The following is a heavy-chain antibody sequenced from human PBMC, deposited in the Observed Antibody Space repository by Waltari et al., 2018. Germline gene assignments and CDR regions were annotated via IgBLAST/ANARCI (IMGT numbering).Heavy chain of an antibody. D-gene: IGHD6-19*01. J-gene: IGHJ4*02. CDR1: GGTFSSYA. CDR3: AREGRTGYSSGWYGDFDY. Sequence: QVQLVQSGAEVKKPGSSVKVSCKASGGTFSSYAISWVRQAPGQGLEWMGGIFPIFGTANYAQKFQGRVTLTADESTSTAYMELGSLRSEDTAVYYCAREGRTGYSSGWYGDFDYWGQGTLVTVSS. CDR2: IFPIFGTA. V-gene: IGHV1-69*01.